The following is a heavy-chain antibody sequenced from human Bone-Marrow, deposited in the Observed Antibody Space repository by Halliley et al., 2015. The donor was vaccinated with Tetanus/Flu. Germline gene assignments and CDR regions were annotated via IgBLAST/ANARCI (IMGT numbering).Heavy chain of an antibody. D-gene: IGHD3-16*01. Sequence: QLVQSGAEVKKPGSSVTVSCKASGDTFRNNAFNWVRQAPGQGLEWMGGLIPMFGTVNYAQNFQDRVTISADESTSTAYMELTSLSSDDTAVYYCAREVYDYVFDYWGQGTLVTVSS. V-gene: IGHV1-69*01. CDR2: LIPMFGTV. CDR3: AREVYDYVFDY. CDR1: GDTFRNNA. J-gene: IGHJ4*02.